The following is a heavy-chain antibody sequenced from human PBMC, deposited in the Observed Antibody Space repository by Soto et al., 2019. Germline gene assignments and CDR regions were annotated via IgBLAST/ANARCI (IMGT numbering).Heavy chain of an antibody. CDR2: IIPIFGTA. Sequence: QVQLVQSGAEVKKPGSSVKVSCKASGGTFSSYAISWVRQAPGQGLEWMGGIIPIFGTANYAQKFQGRVTIXXDXSXXTDYMELSSLRSEDTAVYYCARDSHDTATGNWFDPWGQGTLVTVSS. J-gene: IGHJ5*02. D-gene: IGHD5-18*01. CDR3: ARDSHDTATGNWFDP. V-gene: IGHV1-69*12. CDR1: GGTFSSYA.